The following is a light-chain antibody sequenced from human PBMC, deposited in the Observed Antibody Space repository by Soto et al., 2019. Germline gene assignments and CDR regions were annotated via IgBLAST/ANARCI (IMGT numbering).Light chain of an antibody. J-gene: IGLJ1*01. CDR2: KTN. Sequence: QSVLTQPPSASGTPGQGVTISCSGSRSNIGINYIYWYQQFPGTAPKLLIYKTNQRPSGVPDRFFGSKSGTSASLAISGLRSEDEADYYCVSWDDSLNVYIFGSGTKATVL. CDR1: RSNIGINY. V-gene: IGLV1-47*01. CDR3: VSWDDSLNVYI.